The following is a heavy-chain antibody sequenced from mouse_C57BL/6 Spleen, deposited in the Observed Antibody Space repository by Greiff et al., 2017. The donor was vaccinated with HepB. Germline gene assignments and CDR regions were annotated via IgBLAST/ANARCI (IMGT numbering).Heavy chain of an antibody. CDR3: ARHDDYDAYFDY. D-gene: IGHD2-4*01. CDR2: ISGGGGNT. Sequence: EVQRVESGGGLVKPGGSLKLSCAASGFTFSSYTMSWVRQTPEKRLEWVATISGGGGNTYYPDSVKGRFTISRDNAKNTLYLQMSSLRSEDTALYYCARHDDYDAYFDYWGQGTTLTVSS. V-gene: IGHV5-9*01. CDR1: GFTFSSYT. J-gene: IGHJ2*01.